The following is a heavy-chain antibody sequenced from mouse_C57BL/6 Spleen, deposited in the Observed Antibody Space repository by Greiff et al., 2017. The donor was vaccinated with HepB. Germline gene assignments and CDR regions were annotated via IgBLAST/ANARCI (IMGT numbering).Heavy chain of an antibody. D-gene: IGHD2-3*01. CDR2: ISSGSSTI. J-gene: IGHJ4*01. CDR1: GFTFSDYG. Sequence: EVMLVESGGGLVKPGGSLKLSCAASGFTFSDYGMHWVRQAPEKGLEWVAYISSGSSTIYYADTVKGRFTISRDKAKNTLFLQMTSLRSEDTAMYYGARNYDGYYYAMDYWGQGTSVTVSS. V-gene: IGHV5-17*01. CDR3: ARNYDGYYYAMDY.